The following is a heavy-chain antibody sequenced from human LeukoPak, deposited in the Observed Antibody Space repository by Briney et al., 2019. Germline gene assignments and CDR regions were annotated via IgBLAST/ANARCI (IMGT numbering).Heavy chain of an antibody. CDR1: GYTFTAYY. V-gene: IGHV1-18*01. Sequence: GASVKVSCKASGYTFTAYYIHWVRQAPGQGLEWMGRINPKNGDTNYAQKFQGRVTMNTDTSTSTAYMELRSLISDDTAVYYCARDAPAWSRDYWGQGTLVTVSS. J-gene: IGHJ4*02. D-gene: IGHD2-8*02. CDR2: INPKNGDT. CDR3: ARDAPAWSRDY.